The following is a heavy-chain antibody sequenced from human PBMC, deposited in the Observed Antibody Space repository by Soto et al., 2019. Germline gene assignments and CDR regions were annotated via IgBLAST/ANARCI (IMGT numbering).Heavy chain of an antibody. D-gene: IGHD2-2*01. CDR2: IIPISGTA. CDR1: GGTFSSYA. J-gene: IGHJ6*02. Sequence: QVPLVQSGAEVKKPGSSVKVSCKASGGTFSSYAISWVRQAPGQGLEWMGGIIPISGTANYAQKFQGRVTITADESTSTAYMELSSLRSEDTAVYYCARSQGSSTSLDIYYYYYYGMDVWGQGTTVTVSS. V-gene: IGHV1-69*01. CDR3: ARSQGSSTSLDIYYYYYYGMDV.